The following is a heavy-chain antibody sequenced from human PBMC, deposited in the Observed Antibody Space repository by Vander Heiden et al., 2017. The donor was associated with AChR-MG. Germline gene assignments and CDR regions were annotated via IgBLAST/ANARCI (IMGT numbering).Heavy chain of an antibody. CDR1: GGSFSGYY. V-gene: IGHV4-34*02. D-gene: IGHD3-10*01. CDR3: ARGWSRRYFGPGNHPNKRLGIDY. J-gene: IGHJ4*02. CDR2: IDHSGST. Sequence: QVQLPQWGPGLFTPSETLFLTCAVYGGSFSGYYWRWIRQPPGKGLEWIGEIDHSGSTNYISSLKGRVTISVDTSKNQFSLKMTSVTAADTALYFWARGWSRRYFGPGNHPNKRLGIDYWGQGTLVTVSS.